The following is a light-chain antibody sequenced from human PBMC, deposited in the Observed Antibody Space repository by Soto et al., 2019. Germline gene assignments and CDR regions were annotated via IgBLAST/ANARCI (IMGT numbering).Light chain of an antibody. CDR1: QSVSSSY. CDR3: QQYASSTT. J-gene: IGKJ4*01. CDR2: GTS. Sequence: EIVLTQSPGTLSLSPGQRATLSCRASQSVSSSYLAWYQQKPGQAPRLLIYGTSSRATGIPDRFSGSGSGTEFTLTISRLEPEDFVVYYCQQYASSTTFGGGTKVEIK. V-gene: IGKV3-20*01.